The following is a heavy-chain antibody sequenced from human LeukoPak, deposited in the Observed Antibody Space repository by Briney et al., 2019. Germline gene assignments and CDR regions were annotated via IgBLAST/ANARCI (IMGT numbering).Heavy chain of an antibody. CDR2: INPNSGGT. CDR1: GYTFTGYY. D-gene: IGHD3-10*01. V-gene: IGHV1-2*02. Sequence: ASVKVSCKASGYTFTGYYMHWVRQAPGQGLEWMGWINPNSGGTNYAQKFQGRVTMTRDTSISTAYMELGSLRSDDTAVYYCARDLGPTYYYGSGSYPDVWGKGTTVTISS. J-gene: IGHJ6*04. CDR3: ARDLGPTYYYGSGSYPDV.